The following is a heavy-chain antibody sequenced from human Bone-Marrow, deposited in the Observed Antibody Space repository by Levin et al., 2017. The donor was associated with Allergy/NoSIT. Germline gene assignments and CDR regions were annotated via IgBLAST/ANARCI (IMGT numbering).Heavy chain of an antibody. Sequence: ASVKVSCKASGYTFTSYDINWVRQATGQGLEWMGWMNPNSGNTGYAQKFQGRVTMTRNTSISTAYMELSSLRSEDTAVYYCARGRFSGGKNDYWGQGTLVTVSS. CDR2: MNPNSGNT. CDR1: GYTFTSYD. J-gene: IGHJ4*02. V-gene: IGHV1-8*01. D-gene: IGHD4-23*01. CDR3: ARGRFSGGKNDY.